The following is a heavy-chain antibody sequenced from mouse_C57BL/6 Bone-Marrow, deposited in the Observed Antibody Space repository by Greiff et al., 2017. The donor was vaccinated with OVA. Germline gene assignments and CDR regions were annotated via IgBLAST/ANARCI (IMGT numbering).Heavy chain of an antibody. Sequence: QVQLKQPGAELVKPGASVKMSCKASGYTFTSYWITWVKQRPGQGLEWIGDIYPGSGSTNYNEKFKSKATLTVDTSSSTAYMQLSSLTSEDSAVYYCAIHYDYDWYFDVWGTGTTVTVSS. CDR2: IYPGSGST. J-gene: IGHJ1*03. D-gene: IGHD2-4*01. CDR1: GYTFTSYW. CDR3: AIHYDYDWYFDV. V-gene: IGHV1-55*01.